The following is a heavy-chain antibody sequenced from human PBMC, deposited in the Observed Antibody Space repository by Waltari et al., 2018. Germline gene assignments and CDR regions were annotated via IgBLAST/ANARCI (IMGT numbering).Heavy chain of an antibody. J-gene: IGHJ4*02. Sequence: QVQLVESGRGVVQPGQSLTLSCEVSRISVSSYALHWVRQAPGKGLEWVAVISFDGNNIYFADSVKGRFTINRDNSKNTLSLQMNSLTPEDTAIYYCARDGHSYFYGSWSDYWGQGTLVTVSS. CDR2: ISFDGNNI. D-gene: IGHD3-10*01. CDR3: ARDGHSYFYGSWSDY. CDR1: RISVSSYA. V-gene: IGHV3-30*01.